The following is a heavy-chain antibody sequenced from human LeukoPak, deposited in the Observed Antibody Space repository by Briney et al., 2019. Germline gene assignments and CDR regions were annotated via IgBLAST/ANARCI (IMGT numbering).Heavy chain of an antibody. CDR1: GFTFSSYW. Sequence: SGGSLRLSCAASGFTFSSYWMHWVRQAPGKGLVWVSRISSDGSSTSYADSVKGRFTISRDNAKNTLYLQMNSLRAEDTAVYYCARDVQYSSSWYFGLDPWGQGTLVTVSS. CDR3: ARDVQYSSSWYFGLDP. D-gene: IGHD6-13*01. V-gene: IGHV3-74*01. CDR2: ISSDGSST. J-gene: IGHJ5*02.